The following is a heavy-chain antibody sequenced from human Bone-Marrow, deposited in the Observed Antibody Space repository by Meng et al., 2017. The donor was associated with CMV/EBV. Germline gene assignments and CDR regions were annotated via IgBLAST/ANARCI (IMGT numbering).Heavy chain of an antibody. CDR1: GFTFSSYA. CDR3: AADSGSWFDY. D-gene: IGHD1-26*01. J-gene: IGHJ4*02. V-gene: IGHV3-74*01. CDR2: INTDGSRT. Sequence: GGSLRLSCAASGFTFSSYAMSWVRQAPGKGLVWVSGINTDGSRTTSADSVKGRFTISRDNAKSTLYLQMNSLRADDTAVYYCAADSGSWFDYWGQGTLVTVSS.